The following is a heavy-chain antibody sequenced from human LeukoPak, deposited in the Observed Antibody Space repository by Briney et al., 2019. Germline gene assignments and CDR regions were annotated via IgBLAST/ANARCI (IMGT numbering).Heavy chain of an antibody. J-gene: IGHJ4*02. CDR1: GYSFTSYC. Sequence: GESLKFSCKGSGYSFTSYCTGWVRYMPAQGLEWMGIGYPGDSDTRYSPSFQGQVTISADKSISTAYLQWSSLKAPDTAMYYCARQTSPDSSGYYDYWGQGTLVTVSS. V-gene: IGHV5-51*01. CDR3: ARQTSPDSSGYYDY. D-gene: IGHD3-22*01. CDR2: GYPGDSDT.